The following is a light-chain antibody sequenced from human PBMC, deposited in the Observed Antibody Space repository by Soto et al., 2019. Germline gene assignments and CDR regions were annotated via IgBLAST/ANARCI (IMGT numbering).Light chain of an antibody. V-gene: IGKV3-20*01. J-gene: IGKJ1*01. CDR3: QQYGSSPRT. Sequence: PGERATLSCRASRSVTNNYLAWHQQKPGQTPRLLIYGASSRATGIPDRFSGSGSGTDFTLTISRLEPEDFAVYYCQQYGSSPRTFGQGTKVDI. CDR2: GAS. CDR1: RSVTNNY.